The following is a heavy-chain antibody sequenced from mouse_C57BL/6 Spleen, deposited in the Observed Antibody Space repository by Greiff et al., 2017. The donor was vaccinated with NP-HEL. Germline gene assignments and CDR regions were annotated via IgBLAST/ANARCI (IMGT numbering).Heavy chain of an antibody. CDR2: IDPNSGGT. D-gene: IGHD2-2*01. V-gene: IGHV1-72*01. Sequence: QVQLQQPGAELVKPGASVKLSCKASGYTFTSYWMHWVKQRPGRGLEWIGRIDPNSGGTKYNEKFKSKATLTVDKPSSTAYMQLSSLTSEDSAVYYCARSDYGYDEGYWYFDVWGTGTTVTVSS. CDR3: ARSDYGYDEGYWYFDV. CDR1: GYTFTSYW. J-gene: IGHJ1*03.